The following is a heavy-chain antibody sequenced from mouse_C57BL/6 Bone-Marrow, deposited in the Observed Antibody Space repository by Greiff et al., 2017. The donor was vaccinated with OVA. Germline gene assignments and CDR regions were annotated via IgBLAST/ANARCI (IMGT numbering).Heavy chain of an antibody. J-gene: IGHJ2*01. Sequence: DVMLVESGGDLVKPGGSLKLSCAASGFTFSSYGMSWVRQTPDKRLEWVATISSGGSYTYYPDSVKGRFTISRDNAKNTLYLQMSSLKSEDTAMYYCARSGTVDYWGQGTTLTVSS. CDR1: GFTFSSYG. CDR3: ARSGTVDY. V-gene: IGHV5-6*02. CDR2: ISSGGSYT. D-gene: IGHD4-1*01.